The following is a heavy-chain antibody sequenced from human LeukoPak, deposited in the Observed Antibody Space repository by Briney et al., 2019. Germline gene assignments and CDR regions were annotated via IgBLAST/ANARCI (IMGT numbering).Heavy chain of an antibody. Sequence: GGSLRLSCAASGFTFSSYGMHWVRQASGKGLEWVAFIRYDGSNKYYADSVKGRFTISRDNSKNTLYLQMNSLRAEDTAVYYCAKDGLGSGSYPIYLYWGQGTLVTVSS. D-gene: IGHD1-26*01. CDR1: GFTFSSYG. J-gene: IGHJ4*02. CDR3: AKDGLGSGSYPIYLY. CDR2: IRYDGSNK. V-gene: IGHV3-30*02.